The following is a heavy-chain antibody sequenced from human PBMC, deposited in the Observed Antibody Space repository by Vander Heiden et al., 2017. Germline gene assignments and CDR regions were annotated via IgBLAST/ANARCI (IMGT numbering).Heavy chain of an antibody. D-gene: IGHD3-22*01. CDR1: GGSISRSSYY. V-gene: IGHV4-39*01. Sequence: QLRLQESGPGLVKPSETLSLTCTVSGGSISRSSYYWGWIRTPPGKGLEWIGKIYYSGSTSYNPSLKSRVTISVDTSKNQFSLKLSSVTAADTAVYYCARYNYDSSGYAYFDYWGLGTLVIVSS. CDR2: IYYSGST. CDR3: ARYNYDSSGYAYFDY. J-gene: IGHJ4*02.